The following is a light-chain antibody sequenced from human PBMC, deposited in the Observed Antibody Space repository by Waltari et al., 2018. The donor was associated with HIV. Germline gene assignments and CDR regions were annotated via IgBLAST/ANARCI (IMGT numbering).Light chain of an antibody. CDR3: QQYHSYPWT. J-gene: IGKJ1*01. CDR1: QSIITW. Sequence: DIQMTQSPFTLSASVGDRVAITCRASQSIITWLAWYQQKPGKAPKVLIYSASTLKSGVPSRFSGSGSGTEFTVTISSLQPDDVATYYCQQYHSYPWTFGQGTKVEIK. V-gene: IGKV1-5*03. CDR2: SAS.